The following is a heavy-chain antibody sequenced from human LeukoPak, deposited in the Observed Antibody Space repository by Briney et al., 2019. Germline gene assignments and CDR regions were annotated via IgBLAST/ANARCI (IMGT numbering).Heavy chain of an antibody. CDR2: IRYDGSNK. J-gene: IGHJ4*02. CDR3: ARTTFLGIGDILTGYYGFDY. V-gene: IGHV3-30*02. CDR1: GFTFSSYG. D-gene: IGHD3-9*01. Sequence: GGSLRLSCAASGFTFSSYGMHWVRQAPGKGLEWVAFIRYDGSNKYYADSVKGRFTISRDNSKNTLYLQMNSLRAEDTAVYYCARTTFLGIGDILTGYYGFDYWGQGTLVTVSS.